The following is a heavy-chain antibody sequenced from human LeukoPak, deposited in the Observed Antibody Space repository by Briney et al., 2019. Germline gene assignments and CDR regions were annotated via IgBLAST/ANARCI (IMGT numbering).Heavy chain of an antibody. D-gene: IGHD4-23*01. J-gene: IGHJ4*02. Sequence: SETLSLTCAVYGGSFSGYYWSWIRQPPGKGLEWIGEINHSGSTNYNPSLKSRVTISVDTSKNQFSLKLSSVTAADTAVYYCARGRGDGGKDFDYWGQGTLVTVSS. V-gene: IGHV4-34*01. CDR3: ARGRGDGGKDFDY. CDR2: INHSGST. CDR1: GGSFSGYY.